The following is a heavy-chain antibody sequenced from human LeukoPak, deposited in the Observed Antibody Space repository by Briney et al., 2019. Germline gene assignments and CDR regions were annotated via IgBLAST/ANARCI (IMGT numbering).Heavy chain of an antibody. CDR1: GFTFSSHG. CDR2: IRSSSSYI. J-gene: IGHJ6*03. Sequence: GGSLRLSCVASGFTFSSHGMNWDRQAPGKGLEWVSSIRSSSSYIYYAESVKGRFTISRDNAKKSMYLQMNSLRAEDTAVYYCARDGRLLNYNMDVWGKGTTVTVSS. V-gene: IGHV3-21*01. D-gene: IGHD2-15*01. CDR3: ARDGRLLNYNMDV.